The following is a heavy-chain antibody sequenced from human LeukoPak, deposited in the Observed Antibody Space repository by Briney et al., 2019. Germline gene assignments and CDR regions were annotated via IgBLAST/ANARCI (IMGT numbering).Heavy chain of an antibody. CDR1: GFTLSSYR. J-gene: IGHJ5*02. Sequence: GGSLRLSCAASGFTLSSYRMNWVRQAPGKGLEWVSVIYSGGSTYYADSVKGGFTISRDNSKNTLYLQMNSLRAEDTAVYYCARDLRYYYDSRGGFDPWGQGTLVTVSS. CDR2: IYSGGST. V-gene: IGHV3-66*01. D-gene: IGHD3-22*01. CDR3: ARDLRYYYDSRGGFDP.